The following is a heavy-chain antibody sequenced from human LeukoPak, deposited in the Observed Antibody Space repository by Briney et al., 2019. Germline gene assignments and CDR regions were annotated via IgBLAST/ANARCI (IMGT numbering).Heavy chain of an antibody. J-gene: IGHJ4*02. CDR2: INHSGST. CDR3: ARHLSFAYSSGWSY. D-gene: IGHD6-19*01. CDR1: GGSFSGYY. Sequence: PSETLSLTFAGDGGSFSGYYWSWIRQPPGKGREWSGEINHSGSTNYNPSLKSRVTISVDTSKNQFSLKLSSVTAADTAVYYCARHLSFAYSSGWSYWGQGTLVTVSS. V-gene: IGHV4-34*01.